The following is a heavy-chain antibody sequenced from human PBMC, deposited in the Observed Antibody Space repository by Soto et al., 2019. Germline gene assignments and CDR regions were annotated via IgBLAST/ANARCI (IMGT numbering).Heavy chain of an antibody. Sequence: EEQLVETGGGLIQPGGSLRLSCAASGFTVSNSYMTWVRQAPGKGLEWVSVIYSGTSTYYADSVKGRFTISRDNSKNTVHFQMNSLRAEDTAIYYCARGRWYGLDVWGQGTPVIVSS. D-gene: IGHD2-15*01. J-gene: IGHJ6*02. CDR1: GFTVSNSY. V-gene: IGHV3-53*02. CDR3: ARGRWYGLDV. CDR2: IYSGTST.